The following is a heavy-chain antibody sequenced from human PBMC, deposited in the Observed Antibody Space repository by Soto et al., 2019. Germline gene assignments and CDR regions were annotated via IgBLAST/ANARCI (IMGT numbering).Heavy chain of an antibody. CDR2: ISWNSGSI. V-gene: IGHV3-9*01. Sequence: EVQLVESGGGLVQPGRSLRLSCAASGFTFDDYAMHWVRQAPGKGLEWVSGISWNSGSIGYADSVKGRFTISRDNAKNSLYLQMNSLRAEDTALYYCAKSRAQGFDAFDIWGQGTMVTVSS. CDR3: AKSRAQGFDAFDI. CDR1: GFTFDDYA. J-gene: IGHJ3*02.